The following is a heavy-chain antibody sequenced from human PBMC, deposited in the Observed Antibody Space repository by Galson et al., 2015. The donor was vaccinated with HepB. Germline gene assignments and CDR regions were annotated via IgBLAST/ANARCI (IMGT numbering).Heavy chain of an antibody. CDR3: ASRVLRYFDCPITAPNCGMDV. CDR2: IIPIFGTA. J-gene: IGHJ6*02. V-gene: IGHV1-69*13. CDR1: GGTFSSYA. D-gene: IGHD3-9*01. Sequence: SVKVSCKASGGTFSSYAISWVRQAPGQGLEWMGGIIPIFGTANYAQKFQGRVTITADESTSTAYMELSSLRSEDTAVYYCASRVLRYFDCPITAPNCGMDVWGQGTTVTVSS.